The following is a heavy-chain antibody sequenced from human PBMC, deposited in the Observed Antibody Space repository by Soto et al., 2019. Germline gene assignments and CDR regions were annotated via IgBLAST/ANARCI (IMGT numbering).Heavy chain of an antibody. V-gene: IGHV3-30-3*01. CDR2: ISSDGSKR. Sequence: QVQLVESGGGVVQPGRSLRLSCAASGFTLSSYAMHWVRQAPGKGLEWVAVISSDGSKRNYADSVKGRFTISRDSTLFLQMSSRGAEDTAVYYCARDIRGSGSYYKANYYYGLDVWGQGTTVTVS. D-gene: IGHD3-10*01. J-gene: IGHJ6*02. CDR1: GFTLSSYA. CDR3: ARDIRGSGSYYKANYYYGLDV.